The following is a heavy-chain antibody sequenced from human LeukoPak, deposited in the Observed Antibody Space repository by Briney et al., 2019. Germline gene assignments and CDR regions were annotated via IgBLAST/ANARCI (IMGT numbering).Heavy chain of an antibody. CDR2: INPNSGGT. Sequence: ASVKVSCKASGYTFTGYYMHWVRQAPGQGLEWMGRINPNSGGTNYAQKFQGRVTMTRDTSISTAYMELSRLRSDDTAVYYCARDSSGWYQRGDFDYWGQGTLVTVSS. V-gene: IGHV1-2*06. CDR3: ARDSSGWYQRGDFDY. CDR1: GYTFTGYY. J-gene: IGHJ4*02. D-gene: IGHD6-19*01.